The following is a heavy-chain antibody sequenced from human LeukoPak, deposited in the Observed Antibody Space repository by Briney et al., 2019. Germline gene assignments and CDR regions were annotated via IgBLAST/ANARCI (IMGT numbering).Heavy chain of an antibody. J-gene: IGHJ4*02. CDR2: IYSSGST. D-gene: IGHD2-15*01. Sequence: GGSLRLSCAASGFTVSGNYMSWVRQAPGKGLEWVSVIYSSGSTFYADSVKGRFTISRDNSKNTLYLQMNSLRAEDTAVYYCATGSCSGGSCYYGTPLDYWGQGTLVTVSS. V-gene: IGHV3-53*01. CDR3: ATGSCSGGSCYYGTPLDY. CDR1: GFTVSGNY.